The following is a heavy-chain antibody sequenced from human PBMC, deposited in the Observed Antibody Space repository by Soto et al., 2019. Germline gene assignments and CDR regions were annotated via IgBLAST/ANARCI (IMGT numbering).Heavy chain of an antibody. CDR2: IYYSGST. D-gene: IGHD5-18*01. V-gene: IGHV4-39*07. J-gene: IGHJ4*02. Sequence: SETLSLTCTVSGGSISSSSYYWGWIRQPPGKGLEWIGSIYYSGSTYYNPSLKSRVTISVDTSKNQFSLKLSSVTAADTAVYYCARVDTAMVTPDYWGQGTLVTVSS. CDR3: ARVDTAMVTPDY. CDR1: GGSISSSSYY.